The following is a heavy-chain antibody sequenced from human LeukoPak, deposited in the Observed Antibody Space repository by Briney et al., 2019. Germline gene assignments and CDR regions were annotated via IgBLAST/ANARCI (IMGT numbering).Heavy chain of an antibody. Sequence: PGGSLRLSCAASGFTFSSYSMNWVRQAPGKGLEWVSYISSSSSTIYYADSVKGRLTISRDNAKNSLYLQMNSLRAEDTAVYYCARDSSGWSFYYYGMDVWGQGTTVTVSS. CDR1: GFTFSSYS. CDR3: ARDSSGWSFYYYGMDV. V-gene: IGHV3-48*01. D-gene: IGHD6-19*01. CDR2: ISSSSSTI. J-gene: IGHJ6*02.